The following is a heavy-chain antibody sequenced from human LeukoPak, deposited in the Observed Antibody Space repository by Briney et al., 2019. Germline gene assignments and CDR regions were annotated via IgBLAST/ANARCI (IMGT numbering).Heavy chain of an antibody. V-gene: IGHV3-64*01. CDR3: ARGYCSSTSCLGDY. CDR2: ISSNGGST. Sequence: GGSLRLSCAASGFTFSSYAMHWVRQAPGKGLEYVSAISSNGGSTYYANSVKGRFTISGDNSKNTLYLQMGSLRAEDMAVYYCARGYCSSTSCLGDYWGQGTLVTVSS. CDR1: GFTFSSYA. D-gene: IGHD2-2*01. J-gene: IGHJ4*02.